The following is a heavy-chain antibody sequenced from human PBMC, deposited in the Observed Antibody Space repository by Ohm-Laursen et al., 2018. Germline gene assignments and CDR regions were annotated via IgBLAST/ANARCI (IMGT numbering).Heavy chain of an antibody. CDR2: INISGT. Sequence: GTLSLTCTISGGAISSYYWSWIRQPAGKGLEWIGRINISGTNYNPSLKSRVTMSVDTSKNQFSLNLSSVTAADTAIYYCVKGRLAGAFDYWGQGTLVIVSS. J-gene: IGHJ4*02. D-gene: IGHD2-15*01. CDR1: GGAISSYY. CDR3: VKGRLAGAFDY. V-gene: IGHV4-4*07.